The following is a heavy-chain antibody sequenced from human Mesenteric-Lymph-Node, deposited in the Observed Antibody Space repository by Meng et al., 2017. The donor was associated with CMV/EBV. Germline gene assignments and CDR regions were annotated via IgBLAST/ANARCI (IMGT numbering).Heavy chain of an antibody. V-gene: IGHV3-53*01. J-gene: IGHJ4*02. CDR3: AKKYSGSFDY. CDR1: EFSVTRNN. Sequence: GGFLRLSCTGSEFSVTRNNMTWVRQAPGKGLEWVPAIYSGDTTYYADSVRGRFTISRDNSKNTLYLQMNSLRAEDTAVYYCAKKYSGSFDYWGRGTLVTVSS. CDR2: IYSGDTT. D-gene: IGHD1-26*01.